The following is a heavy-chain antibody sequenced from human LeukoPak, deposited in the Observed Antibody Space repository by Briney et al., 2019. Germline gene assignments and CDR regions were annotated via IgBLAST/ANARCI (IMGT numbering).Heavy chain of an antibody. J-gene: IGHJ3*02. CDR3: AGGVDAFDI. CDR1: GRSISSYY. Sequence: SETLSLTCTVSGRSISSYYASWIRQPPGKGLEWVGYIYYSGSTNYNPSLKSRVTISVDTSKHQFSLKLSSVTAAETAVYYCAGGVDAFDIWGQGKIVTVSS. CDR2: IYYSGST. V-gene: IGHV4-59*01.